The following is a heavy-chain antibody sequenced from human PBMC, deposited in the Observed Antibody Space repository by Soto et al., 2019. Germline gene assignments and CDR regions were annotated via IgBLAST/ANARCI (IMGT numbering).Heavy chain of an antibody. CDR3: ALGADGGSPPGGWFAP. V-gene: IGHV1-69*01. D-gene: IGHD1-26*01. CDR1: GGTFSSYA. CDR2: IIPIFGTA. Sequence: QVQLVQSGAEVKKPGSSVKVSCKASGGTFSSYAISWVRQAPGQGLEWMGGIIPIFGTANYAQKFQGRVTITADESTSTAYRGRSSLGPEDRAVFSCALGADGGSPPGGWFAPWGQGTLVTVPS. J-gene: IGHJ5*02.